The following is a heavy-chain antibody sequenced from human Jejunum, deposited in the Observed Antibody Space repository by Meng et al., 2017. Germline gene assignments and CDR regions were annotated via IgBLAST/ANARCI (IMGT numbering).Heavy chain of an antibody. CDR1: GFTLSDSY. D-gene: IGHD5-18*01. V-gene: IGHV3-11*01. J-gene: IGHJ4*02. CDR3: VKALGYTYGYYF. CDR2: ISSSGTTI. Sequence: QGHLVGSGGDLVKPGGSLRLSCAASGFTLSDSYMSWIRQAPGKGLEWVSYISSSGTTIYYADSVKGRFTISRDNAKNSLYLQMTSLRAEDTAIYYCVKALGYTYGYYFWGQGTLVTVSS.